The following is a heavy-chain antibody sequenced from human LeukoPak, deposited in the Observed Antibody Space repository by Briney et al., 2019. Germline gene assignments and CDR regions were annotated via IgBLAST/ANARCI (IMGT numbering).Heavy chain of an antibody. D-gene: IGHD3-3*01. CDR3: ARGQRSHYDFWSGAYYYYGMDV. J-gene: IGHJ6*02. Sequence: PGGSLRLSCGASGFTFGSCAMNWVRQAPGKGLEWVSSISSSSSYIYYADSVKGRFTISRDNAKNSLYLQMNSLRAEDTAVYYCARGQRSHYDFWSGAYYYYGMDVWGQGTTVTVSS. CDR1: GFTFGSCA. CDR2: ISSSSSYI. V-gene: IGHV3-21*04.